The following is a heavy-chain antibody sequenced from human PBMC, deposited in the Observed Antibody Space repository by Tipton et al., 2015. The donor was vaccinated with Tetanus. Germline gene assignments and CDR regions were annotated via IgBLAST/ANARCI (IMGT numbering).Heavy chain of an antibody. V-gene: IGHV4-34*01. Sequence: LRLSCTVSGGSISNYYWSWIRQPPGKGLEWIGEINHSGSTNYNPSLKSRVTISVDTSKNQFSLKLSSVTAADTAVYYCATTEYSSGWYNWGQGTLVTVSS. D-gene: IGHD6-19*01. J-gene: IGHJ4*02. CDR3: ATTEYSSGWYN. CDR1: GGSISNYY. CDR2: INHSGST.